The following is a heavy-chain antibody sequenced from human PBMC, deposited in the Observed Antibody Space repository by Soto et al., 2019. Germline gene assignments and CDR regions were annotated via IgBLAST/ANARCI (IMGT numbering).Heavy chain of an antibody. D-gene: IGHD1-1*01. CDR1: GGSISGGGYY. Sequence: SETLSLTCTVSGGSISGGGYYWSWIRQHPGKGLEWIGYIYYSGSTYYNPSLKSRVTISVDTSKNQFSLKLSSVTAADTAVYYCARSTTRGVHFDYWGQGTLVTVSS. CDR2: IYYSGST. CDR3: ARSTTRGVHFDY. J-gene: IGHJ4*02. V-gene: IGHV4-31*03.